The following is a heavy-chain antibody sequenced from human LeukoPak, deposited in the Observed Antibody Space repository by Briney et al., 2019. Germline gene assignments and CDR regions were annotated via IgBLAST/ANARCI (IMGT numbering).Heavy chain of an antibody. CDR3: ARHLGPGWHAMDV. CDR1: GYTFTGYY. J-gene: IGHJ6*02. Sequence: EASVKVSCKASGYTFTGYYMHWVRQAPGQGLEWMGWINPNSGDTNYAQKFQGRVTMTRDTSISTAYMELSRLRSDDTAVYYCARHLGPGWHAMDVWGQGTTVTVSS. V-gene: IGHV1-2*02. D-gene: IGHD2-15*01. CDR2: INPNSGDT.